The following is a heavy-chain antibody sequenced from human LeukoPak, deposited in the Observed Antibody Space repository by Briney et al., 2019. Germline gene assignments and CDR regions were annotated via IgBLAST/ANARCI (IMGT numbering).Heavy chain of an antibody. CDR1: GYSFTSYW. CDR3: ARHLSHISGWPYYFDY. CDR2: IYPGDSDT. J-gene: IGHJ4*02. Sequence: GESLKISCQASGYSFTSYWIDWVRQMPGKGLEWMGIIYPGDSDTRYSPSFQGQVTISADKSISTAYLQWSSLKASDTAMYYCARHLSHISGWPYYFDYWGQGTLVTVSS. V-gene: IGHV5-51*01. D-gene: IGHD6-19*01.